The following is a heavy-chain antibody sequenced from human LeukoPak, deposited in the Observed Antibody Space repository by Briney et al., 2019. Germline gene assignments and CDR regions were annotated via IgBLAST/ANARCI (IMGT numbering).Heavy chain of an antibody. V-gene: IGHV3-7*01. J-gene: IGHJ3*02. D-gene: IGHD3-3*01. Sequence: PGGSLRLSCAASGFTFSSYWMSWVRQAPGKGLEWVANIKQDGSEKYYVDPVKGRFTISRDNAKNSLYLQMNSLRAEDTAVYYCARLDEYYDFWSGYYAHVERNAFDIWGQGTMVTVSS. CDR3: ARLDEYYDFWSGYYAHVERNAFDI. CDR2: IKQDGSEK. CDR1: GFTFSSYW.